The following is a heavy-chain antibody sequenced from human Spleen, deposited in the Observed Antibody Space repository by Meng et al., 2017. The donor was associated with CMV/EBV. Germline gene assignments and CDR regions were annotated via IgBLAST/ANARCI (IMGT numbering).Heavy chain of an antibody. D-gene: IGHD4-23*01. CDR1: GFPFRYYY. Sequence: SCAAPGFPFRYYYLSWIRQAPGKGLEWVSYISSSGTTIYYADSAKGRFTISRDNDKNSLYLQMNSLRVEATAVYYCAREGVGTQTDVFDIWGQGTMVTVSS. CDR3: AREGVGTQTDVFDI. J-gene: IGHJ3*02. V-gene: IGHV3-11*04. CDR2: ISSSGTTI.